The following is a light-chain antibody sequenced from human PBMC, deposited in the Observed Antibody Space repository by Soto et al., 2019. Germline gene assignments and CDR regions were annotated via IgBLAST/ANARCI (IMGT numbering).Light chain of an antibody. CDR3: QQYNDWPLT. V-gene: IGKV3-15*01. CDR1: QSVSSN. Sequence: EIVMTQSPVTLSVSPGERVTLSCRASQSVSSNLAWYQQKPGQAPSLLIYGAFTRATGIPARFSSTGSGTEFTLTISSLQSEDFALYYCQQYNDWPLTFGQGTKVDI. J-gene: IGKJ1*01. CDR2: GAF.